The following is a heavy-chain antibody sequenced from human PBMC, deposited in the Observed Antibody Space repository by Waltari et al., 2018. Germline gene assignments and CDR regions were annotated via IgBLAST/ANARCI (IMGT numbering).Heavy chain of an antibody. Sequence: EVQLLESGGGLVQPGGSLSLSCAASGFTFSSYDMSWVRQAPGRGLEWVSNIRASDENTYYADSVKGRFTTSRDKSKNTLYLQMNSLRAEDTAVYFCAIQSLSSGNYEWGQGTLVTVSS. V-gene: IGHV3-23*01. CDR3: AIQSLSSGNYE. CDR1: GFTFSSYD. J-gene: IGHJ4*02. CDR2: IRASDENT. D-gene: IGHD1-26*01.